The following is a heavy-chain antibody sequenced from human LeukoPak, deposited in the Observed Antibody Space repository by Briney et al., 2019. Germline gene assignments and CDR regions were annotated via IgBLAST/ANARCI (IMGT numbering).Heavy chain of an antibody. CDR3: AKDLSLDSSGYFFS. CDR2: ISGSGANT. Sequence: GGSLRLYCSTSGFTFNRFAMSWVRQAPGKGLEGLSAISGSGANTYYADSAKDRLTISRDNSKSTLFLQMSSLRGEGTAVYYCAKDLSLDSSGYFFSWGQGTLVTVSS. D-gene: IGHD3-22*01. J-gene: IGHJ5*02. CDR1: GFTFNRFA. V-gene: IGHV3-23*01.